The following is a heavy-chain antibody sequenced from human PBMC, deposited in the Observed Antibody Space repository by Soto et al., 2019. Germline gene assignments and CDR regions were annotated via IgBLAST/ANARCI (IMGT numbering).Heavy chain of an antibody. J-gene: IGHJ6*02. D-gene: IGHD1-26*01. CDR3: ARGLGSDPNYYYGMAV. CDR2: INAGNGNT. CDR1: GYTFTCYA. V-gene: IGHV1-3*01. Sequence: ASVKVSCKASGYTFTCYAMHWVRQAPGQRLEWMGWINAGNGNTKYSQKFQGRVTITRDTSASTAYMELSSLRSEDTAVYYCARGLGSDPNYYYGMAVRGQGTTVTVSS.